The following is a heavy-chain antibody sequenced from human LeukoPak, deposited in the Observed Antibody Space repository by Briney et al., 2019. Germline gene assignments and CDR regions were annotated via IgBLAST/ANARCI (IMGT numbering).Heavy chain of an antibody. J-gene: IGHJ6*02. V-gene: IGHV1-58*01. CDR1: GFTNSNSS. CDR2: IVVATGKT. CDR3: AATSIRMVQRIIYYGKDV. Sequence: GASVKVSCKASGFTNSNSSVQWVRQARGQRPEWIGWIVVATGKTNYARRMQERVTISRDMSTGTVDMELSSLRSEDTAVYYCAATSIRMVQRIIYYGKDVWGQGTTVTVSS. D-gene: IGHD3-10*01.